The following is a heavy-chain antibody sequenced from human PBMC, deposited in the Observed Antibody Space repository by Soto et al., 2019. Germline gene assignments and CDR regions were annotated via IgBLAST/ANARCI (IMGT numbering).Heavy chain of an antibody. J-gene: IGHJ4*02. CDR2: LNWNGGST. CDR1: GFTFDDYG. V-gene: IGHV3-20*01. Sequence: PGGSLRLSCAASGFTFDDYGMSWVRQAPGKGLEWVSGLNWNGGSTGYADSVKGRFTISRDNAKNSLYLQMNSLRAEDTALYHCARAPLGYCSGATCLVDYWGQGTLVTVSS. CDR3: ARAPLGYCSGATCLVDY. D-gene: IGHD2-15*01.